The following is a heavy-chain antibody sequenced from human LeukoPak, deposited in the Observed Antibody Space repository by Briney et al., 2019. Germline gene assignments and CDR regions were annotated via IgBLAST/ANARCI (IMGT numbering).Heavy chain of an antibody. D-gene: IGHD3-22*01. CDR1: GYTFTGYY. Sequence: ASVTVSCKASGYTFTGYYMHWVRQAPGQGLEWMGWINPNSGGTNYAQKFQGRVTMTRDTSISTAYMELSRLRSDDTAVYYCARDWYDSSGYYNYWGQGTLVTVSS. V-gene: IGHV1-2*02. CDR2: INPNSGGT. J-gene: IGHJ4*02. CDR3: ARDWYDSSGYYNY.